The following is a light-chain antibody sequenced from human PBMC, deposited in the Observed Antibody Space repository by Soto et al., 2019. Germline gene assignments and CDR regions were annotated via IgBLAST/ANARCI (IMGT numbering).Light chain of an antibody. CDR1: QSVSSY. CDR2: DAS. V-gene: IGKV3-11*01. CDR3: QQRSNWPPNT. J-gene: IGKJ5*01. Sequence: EMVLTQSPATLSLSPGERATLSCRASQSVSSYLAWYQQKPGQAPRLLIYDASNRATGIPARFSGSGSGTDFTLTISSLESEDFAVYYCQQRSNWPPNTFGQGTRLEIK.